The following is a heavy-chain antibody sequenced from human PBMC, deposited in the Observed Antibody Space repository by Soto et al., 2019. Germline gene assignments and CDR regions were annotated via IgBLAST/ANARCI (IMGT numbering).Heavy chain of an antibody. CDR3: GRDQSRNYDFWSGPTYYYYYGMDV. V-gene: IGHV1-69*13. Sequence: SVKVSCKASGGTFSSYAISWVRQAPGQGLEWMGGIIPIFGTANYAQKYQGRVTITADESTSTAYMELSSLRSEDTAVYYCGRDQSRNYDFWSGPTYYYYYGMDVWGQGTTVTVSS. CDR2: IIPIFGTA. CDR1: GGTFSSYA. D-gene: IGHD3-3*01. J-gene: IGHJ6*02.